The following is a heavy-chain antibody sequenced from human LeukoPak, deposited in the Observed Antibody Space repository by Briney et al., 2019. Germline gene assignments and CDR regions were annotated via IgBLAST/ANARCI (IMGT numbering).Heavy chain of an antibody. CDR1: GYTFTSYY. Sequence: ASVKVSCKASGYTFTSYYMHWVRQAPGQGLEWMGIIKSSGSNTIYAQKFQGRVTMTRDTSTYTVYMELSSLKSEDTAVHYCAREYPGTAPDYWGQGTLVTVSS. J-gene: IGHJ4*02. V-gene: IGHV1-46*01. CDR2: IKSSGSNT. CDR3: AREYPGTAPDY.